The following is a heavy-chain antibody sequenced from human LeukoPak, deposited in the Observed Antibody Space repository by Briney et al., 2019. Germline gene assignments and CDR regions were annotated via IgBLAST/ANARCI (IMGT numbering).Heavy chain of an antibody. D-gene: IGHD1-26*01. Sequence: PGGSLRLSCTAPGFTFSDYWMTWVRQAPGKGLEWVANIKQDGSEKYYVDSVKGRFTISRDNAKNSLYLQMNSLRAEDTAVYYCARPLLSLDYWGQGTLVTVSS. J-gene: IGHJ4*02. CDR2: IKQDGSEK. CDR1: GFTFSDYW. CDR3: ARPLLSLDY. V-gene: IGHV3-7*03.